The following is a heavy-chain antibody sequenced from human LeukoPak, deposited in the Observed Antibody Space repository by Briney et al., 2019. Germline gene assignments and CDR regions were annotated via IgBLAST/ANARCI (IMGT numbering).Heavy chain of an antibody. J-gene: IGHJ4*02. D-gene: IGHD1-26*01. CDR1: GYTFTGYY. CDR3: ARGRGSYSLDY. CDR2: SNPNNGGT. V-gene: IGHV1-2*02. Sequence: ASVKVSCKASGYTFTGYYLHWVRQAPGQGLEWMGWSNPNNGGTNYAQKFQGRVTMTRDTSISTAYMELSRLRSDDTAVYYCARGRGSYSLDYWGQGTLVTVSS.